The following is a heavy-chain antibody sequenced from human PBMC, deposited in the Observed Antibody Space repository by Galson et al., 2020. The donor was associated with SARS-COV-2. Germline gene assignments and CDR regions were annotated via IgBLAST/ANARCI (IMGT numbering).Heavy chain of an antibody. CDR3: AKETPSSWYSSGWYYYYYYMDV. CDR2: ISWNSGSI. D-gene: IGHD6-19*01. J-gene: IGHJ6*03. V-gene: IGHV3-9*01. Sequence: SLRLSCAASGFTFDDYAMHWVRQAPGKGLEWVSGISWNSGSIGYADSVKGRFTISRDNAKNSLYLQMNSLRAEDTALYYCAKETPSSWYSSGWYYYYYYMDVWGKGTTVTVSS. CDR1: GFTFDDYA.